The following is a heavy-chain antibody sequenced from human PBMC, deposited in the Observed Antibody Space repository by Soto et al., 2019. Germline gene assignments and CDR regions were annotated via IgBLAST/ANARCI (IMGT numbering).Heavy chain of an antibody. V-gene: IGHV4-4*07. J-gene: IGHJ4*02. CDR3: ARVMITFGGVIVQYYFDY. D-gene: IGHD3-16*02. CDR2: IYTSGST. Sequence: NPSETLSLTCTISGGSISSYYWSWIRQPAGKGLEWIGRIYTSGSTNYNPSLKSRVTMSVDTSKNQFSLKLSSVTAADTAVYYCARVMITFGGVIVQYYFDYWGQGTLVTVSS. CDR1: GGSISSYY.